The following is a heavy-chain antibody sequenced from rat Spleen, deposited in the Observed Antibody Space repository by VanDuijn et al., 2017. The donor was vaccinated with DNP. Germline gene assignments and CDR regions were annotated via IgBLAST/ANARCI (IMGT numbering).Heavy chain of an antibody. D-gene: IGHD1-3*01. CDR1: GFTFSNSD. CDR2: ISYDGGTT. J-gene: IGHJ1*01. CDR3: ARQGYGSYGWYFDF. Sequence: EVQVVESGGGLVQPGRSMTVSCAVSGFTFSNSDMAWVRQAPTKGLEWVAFISYDGGTTSYGDSVKGRFTISRDNARSTLYLQMNSLRSEDTATYYCARQGYGSYGWYFDFWGPGTMVTVSS. V-gene: IGHV5-22*01.